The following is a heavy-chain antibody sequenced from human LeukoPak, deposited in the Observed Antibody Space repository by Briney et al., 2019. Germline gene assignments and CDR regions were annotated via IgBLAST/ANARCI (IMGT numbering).Heavy chain of an antibody. V-gene: IGHV3-30-3*01. Sequence: GGSLRLSCAASGFTFSNYAMHWVRQAPGKGLEWVAVISYVGTNKYYADSVKGRFTISRDNSKNTLYLQMNSLRAEDTAEYYCARGPLNYYDSSGCDYWGQGTLVAVSS. CDR1: GFTFSNYA. J-gene: IGHJ4*02. CDR3: ARGPLNYYDSSGCDY. CDR2: ISYVGTNK. D-gene: IGHD3-22*01.